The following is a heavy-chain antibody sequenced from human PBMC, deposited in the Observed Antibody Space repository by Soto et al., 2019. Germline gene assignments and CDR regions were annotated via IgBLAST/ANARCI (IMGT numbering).Heavy chain of an antibody. CDR3: ARDLLYYDFWSGYYFHGSRFHDYYYYGMDV. V-gene: IGHV7-4-1*01. CDR1: GYTFTSYA. CDR2: INTNTGNP. D-gene: IGHD3-3*01. Sequence: GASVKVSCKASGYTFTSYAMNWVRQAPGQGLEWMGWINTNTGNPTYAQGFTGRFVFSLDTSVSTAYLQICSLEAEDTAVYYCARDLLYYDFWSGYYFHGSRFHDYYYYGMDVWGQGTTVTVSS. J-gene: IGHJ6*02.